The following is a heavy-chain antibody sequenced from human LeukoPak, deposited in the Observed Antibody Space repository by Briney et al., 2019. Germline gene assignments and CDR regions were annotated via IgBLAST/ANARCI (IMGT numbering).Heavy chain of an antibody. Sequence: GGSLRLSCAASGFTFSRYWMHWVRQAPGKGLVWVSRIDSDGTNRDYADSVKGRFTISRDNAKNTVYLQMNSLRAEDTAVYYCARDSSGYDYYYYYMDVWGKGTTVTVSS. CDR3: ARDSSGYDYYYYYMDV. J-gene: IGHJ6*03. CDR1: GFTFSRYW. V-gene: IGHV3-74*01. CDR2: IDSDGTNR. D-gene: IGHD5-12*01.